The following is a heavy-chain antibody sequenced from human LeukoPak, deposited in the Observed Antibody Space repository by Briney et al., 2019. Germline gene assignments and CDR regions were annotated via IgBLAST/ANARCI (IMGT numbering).Heavy chain of an antibody. CDR2: IYHSGST. J-gene: IGHJ4*02. Sequence: PSEGLSVTCAVSGGSISSSNWWSWVRQPPGKGLEWIGEIYHSGSTNYNPSRKSRVTISVDKSRNQFSLKLSSVTAADTAVYYCARYLGSRDDYWAQETLVTVFS. V-gene: IGHV4-4*02. D-gene: IGHD3-16*01. CDR1: GGSISSSNW. CDR3: ARYLGSRDDY.